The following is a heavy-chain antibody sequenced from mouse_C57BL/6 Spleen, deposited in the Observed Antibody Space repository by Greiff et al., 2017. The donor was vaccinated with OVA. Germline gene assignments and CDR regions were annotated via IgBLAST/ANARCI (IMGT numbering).Heavy chain of an antibody. CDR1: GFTFSDYG. J-gene: IGHJ2*01. D-gene: IGHD3-2*02. CDR2: ISSGSSTI. CDR3: ARDSGYYFDY. V-gene: IGHV5-17*01. Sequence: EVKLMESGGGLVKPGGSLKLSCAASGFTFSDYGMHWVRQAPEKGLEWVAYISSGSSTIYYADTVKGRFTISRDNAKSTLFLQMTSLRSEDTAMYYCARDSGYYFDYWGQGTTLTVSS.